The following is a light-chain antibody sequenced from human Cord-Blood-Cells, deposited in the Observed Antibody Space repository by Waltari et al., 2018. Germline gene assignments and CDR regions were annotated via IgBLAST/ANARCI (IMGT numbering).Light chain of an antibody. CDR2: DAS. CDR3: QQYGSSPIT. J-gene: IGKJ5*01. V-gene: IGKV3D-20*01. CDR1: QSVSSSY. Sequence: EIVLTQSPATLSLSPGERATLSCGASQSVSSSYLAWYQQKPGLAHRLLIYDASSRATGIPDRFSGSGSVTDFTLTIIRLEPEDFAVYYCQQYGSSPITVGQGTRLEIK.